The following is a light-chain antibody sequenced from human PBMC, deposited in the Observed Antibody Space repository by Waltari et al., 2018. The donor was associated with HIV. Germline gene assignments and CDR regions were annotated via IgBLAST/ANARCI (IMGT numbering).Light chain of an antibody. J-gene: IGLJ1*01. CDR3: CSYAGSSTYV. V-gene: IGLV2-23*02. CDR2: EVS. Sequence: QSALTQPASVSGSPGQSIPISCTRTRRDVGSYNPVSWYQQHPGNAPKLMIYEVSKRPSGVSNRFSGSKSGNTASLTISGLQAEDEADYYCCSYAGSSTYVFGTGTKVTVL. CDR1: RRDVGSYNP.